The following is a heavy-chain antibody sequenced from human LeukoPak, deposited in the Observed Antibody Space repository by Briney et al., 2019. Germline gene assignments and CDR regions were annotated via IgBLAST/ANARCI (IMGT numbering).Heavy chain of an antibody. CDR1: GGSISSSSYY. CDR3: ARRSFRNDYYDSSGCYLAHSYYFDY. CDR2: IYYSGST. D-gene: IGHD3-22*01. V-gene: IGHV4-39*01. J-gene: IGHJ4*02. Sequence: SETLSLTCTVSGGSISSSSYYWGWIRQPPGKGLEWIGSIYYSGSTYYNPSLKSRVTISVDTSKNQFSLKLSSVTAADTAVYYCARRSFRNDYYDSSGCYLAHSYYFDYWGQGTLVTVSS.